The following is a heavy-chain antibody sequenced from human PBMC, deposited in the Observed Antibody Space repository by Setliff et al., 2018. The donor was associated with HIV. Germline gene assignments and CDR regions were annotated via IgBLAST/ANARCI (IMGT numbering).Heavy chain of an antibody. CDR1: GGSFSGYY. CDR2: INHSGST. CDR3: ARKGSSSRSQEYYYDF. V-gene: IGHV4-34*01. J-gene: IGHJ4*02. Sequence: SETLSLTCAVYGGSFSGYYWSWIRQPPGKGLEWIGEINHSGSTNYNPSLKSRVTMSLDTSKNQFSLRLNSVTALDMAVYYCARKGSSSRSQEYYYDFWGQGTLVTSPQ. D-gene: IGHD6-13*01.